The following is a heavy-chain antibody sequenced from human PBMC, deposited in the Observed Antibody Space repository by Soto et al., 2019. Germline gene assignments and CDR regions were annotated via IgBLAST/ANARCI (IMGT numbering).Heavy chain of an antibody. V-gene: IGHV1-24*01. CDR1: GYTLTELS. D-gene: IGHD3-10*01. J-gene: IGHJ5*02. CDR2: FDPEDGET. CDR3: ATDSAMVRGVGNWFDP. Sequence: QVQLVQSGAEVKKPGASVKVSCKVSGYTLTELSMHWVRQAPGKGLEWMGGFDPEDGETIYAQKFQGRVTMTEDTSTDTAYMELSSLRSEDTAVYYCATDSAMVRGVGNWFDPWGQGTLVTVSS.